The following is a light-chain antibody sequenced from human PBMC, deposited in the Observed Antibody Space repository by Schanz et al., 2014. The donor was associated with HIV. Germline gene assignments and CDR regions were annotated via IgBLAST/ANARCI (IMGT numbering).Light chain of an antibody. CDR1: QTVSKN. CDR2: GAS. CDR3: QQYGSSPWT. Sequence: EIVMTQSPGTLSVSPGERATLSCRASQTVSKNLAWYQQKPGQAPRLLIYGASTRVTGIPARFSGSGSGTEFTLTISRVEPEDYAVYYCQQYGSSPWTFGQGTRVDVK. V-gene: IGKV3-15*01. J-gene: IGKJ1*01.